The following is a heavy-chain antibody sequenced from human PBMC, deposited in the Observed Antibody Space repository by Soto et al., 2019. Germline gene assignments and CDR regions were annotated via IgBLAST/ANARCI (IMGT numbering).Heavy chain of an antibody. CDR2: INPSGGST. V-gene: IGHV1-46*03. D-gene: IGHD2-2*01. CDR3: ARAGGYCSSTSCYVKDYYYYYYMDV. Sequence: GASVKVSCKASGHTFTSYYMHWVRQAPGQGLEWMGIINPSGGSTSYAQKFQGRVTMTRDTSTSTVYMELSSLRSEDTAVYYCARAGGYCSSTSCYVKDYYYYYYMDVWGKGTTVTVSS. CDR1: GHTFTSYY. J-gene: IGHJ6*03.